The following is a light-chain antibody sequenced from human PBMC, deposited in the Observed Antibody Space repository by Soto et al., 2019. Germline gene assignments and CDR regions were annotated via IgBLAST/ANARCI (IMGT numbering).Light chain of an antibody. Sequence: DIVMTQTPLSSPVTLGQPASISCRSSQSLVHSDGNTYLSWLQQRPGQPPRLLIYIISNRFSGVPDRFSGSGAGTDFTLKISRVEAEDLAVYYCVQATHPYTFGQGTKLEIK. CDR3: VQATHPYT. CDR2: IIS. V-gene: IGKV2-24*01. CDR1: QSLVHSDGNTY. J-gene: IGKJ2*01.